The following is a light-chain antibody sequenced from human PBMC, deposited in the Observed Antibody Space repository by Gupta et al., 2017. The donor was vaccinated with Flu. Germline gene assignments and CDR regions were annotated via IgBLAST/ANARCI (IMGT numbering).Light chain of an antibody. Sequence: SYALTQPPSVSVSPGQTATISCSGDSLSTQYTYWYQQKPGRAPLLVIFKDTERPSGIPERFSGSNSGTVVTLTIRGVQAEDEAAYFCQSADNSGTYVVFGGGTKLTV. CDR2: KDT. CDR1: SLSTQY. CDR3: QSADNSGTYVV. V-gene: IGLV3-25*03. J-gene: IGLJ3*02.